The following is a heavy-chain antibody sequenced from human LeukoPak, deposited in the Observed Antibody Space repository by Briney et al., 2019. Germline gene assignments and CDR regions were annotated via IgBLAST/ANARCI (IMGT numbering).Heavy chain of an antibody. Sequence: SETLSLTCTVSGDSISSYYWSWIRQPPGKGLEWIGYIYYSGSTNYNPSLKSRVTISVDTSKNQFSLKLSSVTAADTAVYYCARNTYYYDSSGYYINWFDPWGQGTLVTVSS. CDR2: IYYSGST. V-gene: IGHV4-59*01. CDR1: GDSISSYY. D-gene: IGHD3-22*01. J-gene: IGHJ5*02. CDR3: ARNTYYYDSSGYYINWFDP.